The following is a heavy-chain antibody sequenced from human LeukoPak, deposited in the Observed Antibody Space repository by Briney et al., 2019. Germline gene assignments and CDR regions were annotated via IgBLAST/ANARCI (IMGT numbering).Heavy chain of an antibody. CDR1: GFTFSSYG. CDR3: AKNGGSQCYSHLDY. D-gene: IGHD2-15*01. J-gene: IGHJ4*02. V-gene: IGHV3-23*01. CDR2: TSGSGGST. Sequence: HPGGSLRLSCAASGFTFSSYGMTWVRQAPGKEREWISGTSGSGGSTYYTNSVKGLFTISRDNSKNTLYLEMNSLRAEDTAVYYCAKNGGSQCYSHLDYWGRGSLVTVSS.